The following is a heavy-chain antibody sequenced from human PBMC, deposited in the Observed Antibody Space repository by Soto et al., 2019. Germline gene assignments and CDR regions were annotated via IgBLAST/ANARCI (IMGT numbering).Heavy chain of an antibody. CDR1: GFTFSSYG. D-gene: IGHD4-17*01. Sequence: GGSLRLSCAASGFTFSSYGMHWVRQAPGKGLEWVAVIWYDGGNKYYADSVKGRFTISRDNSKNTLYLQMNSLRAEDTAVYYCARDLDGEENYYYYYYGMDVWGQGTTVTVSS. V-gene: IGHV3-33*01. J-gene: IGHJ6*02. CDR2: IWYDGGNK. CDR3: ARDLDGEENYYYYYYGMDV.